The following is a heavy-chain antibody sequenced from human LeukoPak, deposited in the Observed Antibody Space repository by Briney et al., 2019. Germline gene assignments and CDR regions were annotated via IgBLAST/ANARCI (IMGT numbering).Heavy chain of an antibody. Sequence: PSQTLSLTCTVSGGSISSGSYYWSWIRQPAGKGLEWIGRIYTSGSTNYNPSLKSRVTISVDTSKNQFSLKLSSVTAADTAVYYCARVGTGDYDFWSGYSFDPWGQGTLVTVSS. D-gene: IGHD3-3*01. J-gene: IGHJ5*02. CDR2: IYTSGST. CDR3: ARVGTGDYDFWSGYSFDP. CDR1: GGSISSGSYY. V-gene: IGHV4-61*02.